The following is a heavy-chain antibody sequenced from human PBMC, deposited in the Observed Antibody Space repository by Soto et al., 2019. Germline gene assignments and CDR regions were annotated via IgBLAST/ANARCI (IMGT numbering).Heavy chain of an antibody. D-gene: IGHD6-13*01. CDR1: GYTLTELS. CDR2: FDPEDGET. J-gene: IGHJ6*02. CDR3: ATARLAAPGNHYGMDV. V-gene: IGHV1-24*01. Sequence: GASVKVSCKVSGYTLTELSMHWVRQAPGKGREWMGGFDPEDGETIYAQKFQGRVTMTEDTSTDTAYMELSSLRSEDTAVYYCATARLAAPGNHYGMDVWGQETMLTVSS.